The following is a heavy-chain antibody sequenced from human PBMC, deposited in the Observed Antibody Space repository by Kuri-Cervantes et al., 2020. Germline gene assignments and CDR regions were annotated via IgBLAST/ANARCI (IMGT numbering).Heavy chain of an antibody. J-gene: IGHJ2*01. Sequence: LRLSCTVSGGSISSGGYYWSWIRQHPGKGLEWIGYIYYSGSTYYNPSLKSRVTISVDTSKNQFSLKLNSVTAADTAVYYCARGKQGPRCFDLWGRGTLVTVSS. CDR3: ARGKQGPRCFDL. V-gene: IGHV4-31*03. CDR2: IYYSGST. CDR1: GGSISSGGYY.